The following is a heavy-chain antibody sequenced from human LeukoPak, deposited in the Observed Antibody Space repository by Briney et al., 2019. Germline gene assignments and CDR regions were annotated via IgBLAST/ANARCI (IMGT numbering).Heavy chain of an antibody. J-gene: IGHJ5*02. CDR3: ARGFWFGDSKWFDP. Sequence: VASVEVSCKASGYTFTSYGISWVRQAPGQGLEWMGWISAYNGNTNYAQKLQGRVTMTTDTSTSTAYMELRSLRSDDTAVYYCARGFWFGDSKWFDPWGQGTLVTVSS. V-gene: IGHV1-18*01. CDR1: GYTFTSYG. CDR2: ISAYNGNT. D-gene: IGHD3-10*01.